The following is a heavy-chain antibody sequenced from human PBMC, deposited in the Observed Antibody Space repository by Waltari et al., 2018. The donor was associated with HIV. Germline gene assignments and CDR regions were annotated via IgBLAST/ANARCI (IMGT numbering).Heavy chain of an antibody. J-gene: IGHJ5*02. V-gene: IGHV3-7*01. CDR1: GFTFSSYW. D-gene: IGHD2-2*01. Sequence: EVQLVESGGGLVQPGGSLRLSCAASGFTFSSYWMSCVRQAPGKGLEWVAKKKQDGSGKYYLDSVKGRFTISRDNAKNSLYLQMNSLRAEDTAVYYCARGRRVPAAMGNWFDPWGQGTLVTVSS. CDR2: KKQDGSGK. CDR3: ARGRRVPAAMGNWFDP.